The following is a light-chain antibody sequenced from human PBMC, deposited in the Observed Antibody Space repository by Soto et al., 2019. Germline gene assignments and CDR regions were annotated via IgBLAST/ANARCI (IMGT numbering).Light chain of an antibody. CDR2: WAS. J-gene: IGKJ1*01. V-gene: IGKV4-1*01. Sequence: DIVMTQSPDSLAVSLGERATINCKSSQSVLYSSNNKNHLAWYQQKSGQPPKLLIYWASTRECGVPDRFRGSGSGTDFTLTISSLQAEDVAVYYCQQYYSTPWTFGQGTKVEIK. CDR3: QQYYSTPWT. CDR1: QSVLYSSNNKNH.